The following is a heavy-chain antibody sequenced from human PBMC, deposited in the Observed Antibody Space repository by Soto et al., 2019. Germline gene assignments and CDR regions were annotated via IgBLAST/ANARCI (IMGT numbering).Heavy chain of an antibody. CDR3: ARPQYSSSYGPYYYHGMDV. CDR1: GYSFTSYW. J-gene: IGHJ6*02. V-gene: IGHV5-10-1*01. CDR2: IDPSDSYT. Sequence: GESLKISCKGSGYSFTSYWISWVRQMPGKGLEWMGRIDPSDSYTNYSPSFQGHVTISADKSISTAYLQWSSLKASDTAMYYCARPQYSSSYGPYYYHGMDVWGQGTTVTVSS. D-gene: IGHD6-6*01.